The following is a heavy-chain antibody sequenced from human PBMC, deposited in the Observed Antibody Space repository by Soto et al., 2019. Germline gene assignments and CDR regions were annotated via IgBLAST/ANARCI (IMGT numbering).Heavy chain of an antibody. J-gene: IGHJ6*02. CDR3: ARPRMTTTTRYHGMDV. D-gene: IGHD4-17*01. CDR2: VSFDGSNE. V-gene: IGHV3-30-3*01. CDR1: GFTFSRYA. Sequence: QVQLVESGGGVVQPGGSLRLCCSASGFTFSRYAMHWVRQAPGEGLDWVAVVSFDGSNEYYAESVRGRFTISRDTSKNTLYLQMNSLRPEDTAVYFCARPRMTTTTRYHGMDVWGRGTTVTVSS.